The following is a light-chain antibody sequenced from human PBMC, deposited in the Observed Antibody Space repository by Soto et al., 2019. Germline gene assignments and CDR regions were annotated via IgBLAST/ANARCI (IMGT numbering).Light chain of an antibody. Sequence: EIVMTQSPATLPASPVERATLSCRASQSVNSNLAWYQQKPGQAPRLFIYDASTRATGIPARFSGSGSGTEFTLTISSLQSEDFAVYYCQQYNNWPPITFGQGTRLEIK. CDR2: DAS. CDR1: QSVNSN. V-gene: IGKV3-15*01. CDR3: QQYNNWPPIT. J-gene: IGKJ5*01.